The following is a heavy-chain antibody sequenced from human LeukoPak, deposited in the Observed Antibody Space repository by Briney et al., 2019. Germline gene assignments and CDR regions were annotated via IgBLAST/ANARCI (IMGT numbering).Heavy chain of an antibody. D-gene: IGHD6-13*01. Sequence: SETLSLTCTVSGGSISSFYWSWIRQPPGKGLDWIAYIYYSGITNYNPSLKSRATISVDTSKKQFSLNLTSVTAADTAVYYCARVSDSSWFSIHDAFDIWGQGTMVTVSS. CDR2: IYYSGIT. CDR1: GGSISSFY. V-gene: IGHV4-59*12. CDR3: ARVSDSSWFSIHDAFDI. J-gene: IGHJ3*02.